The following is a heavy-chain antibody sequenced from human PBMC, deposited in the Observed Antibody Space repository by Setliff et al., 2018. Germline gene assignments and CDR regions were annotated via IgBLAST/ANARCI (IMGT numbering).Heavy chain of an antibody. J-gene: IGHJ4*02. D-gene: IGHD6-6*01. CDR3: ARWRSSSPDDF. CDR2: INWNGVNT. CDR1: GFTFDDYG. V-gene: IGHV3-20*04. Sequence: RAGGSLRLSCAASGFTFDDYGMIWLRQVPGKGLEYVSTINWNGVNTAYADSVRGRFTISRDNAKNSLYLQMDSLRDEDTAVYYCARWRSSSPDDFWGQGTLVTVSS.